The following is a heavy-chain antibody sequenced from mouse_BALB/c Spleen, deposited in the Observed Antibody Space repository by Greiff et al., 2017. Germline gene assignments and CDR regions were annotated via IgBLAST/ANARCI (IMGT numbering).Heavy chain of an antibody. CDR1: GYSITSGYY. J-gene: IGHJ2*01. D-gene: IGHD2-3*01. V-gene: IGHV3-6*02. CDR2: ISYDGSN. CDR3: ARDDGNY. Sequence: LMESGPGLVKPSQSLSLTCSVTGYSITSGYYWNWIRQFPGNKLEWMGYISYDGSNNYNPSLKNRISITRDTSKNQFFLKLNSVTTEDTATYYCARDDGNYWGQGTTLTVSS.